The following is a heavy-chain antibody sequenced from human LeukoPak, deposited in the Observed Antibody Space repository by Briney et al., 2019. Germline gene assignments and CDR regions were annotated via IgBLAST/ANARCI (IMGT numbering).Heavy chain of an antibody. CDR2: IVGSGSST. J-gene: IGHJ3*02. V-gene: IGHV3-23*01. D-gene: IGHD6-13*01. CDR1: GLPVRRNY. CDR3: AKDRVRFSSRVDAFDI. Sequence: AGGPLRLSVAAPGLPVRRNYMSWVRKAPGKGLEWVSPIVGSGSSTYYADSVKGRFTISRDNSKNTLYLQMNSLRAEDTAVYYCAKDRVRFSSRVDAFDIWGRGTMVTVSS.